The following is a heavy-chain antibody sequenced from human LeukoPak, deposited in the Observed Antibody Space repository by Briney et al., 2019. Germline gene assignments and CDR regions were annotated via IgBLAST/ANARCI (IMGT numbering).Heavy chain of an antibody. V-gene: IGHV1-2*02. D-gene: IGHD6-19*01. Sequence: ASVKVSCKASGYTFTGHHMHWVRQAPGQGLEWMGWIDPNSGGTNYAQKFQGRVTVTRDTSISTAYMVLSRLKSADTAVYYCAKWRGYSSGWSGPFDDWGQGTLVTVSS. J-gene: IGHJ4*01. CDR2: IDPNSGGT. CDR3: AKWRGYSSGWSGPFDD. CDR1: GYTFTGHH.